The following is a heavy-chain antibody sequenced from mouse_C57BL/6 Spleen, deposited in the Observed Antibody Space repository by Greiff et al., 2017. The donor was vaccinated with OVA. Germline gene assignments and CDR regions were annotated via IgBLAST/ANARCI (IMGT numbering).Heavy chain of an antibody. Sequence: EVQRVESGGGLVKPVGSLKLSCAASGFTFSDYGMHWVRQAPEKGLEWVAYISSGSSTIYYADTVKGRFTISRDNAKNTLFLQMTSLRSEDTAMYYCADYGGSCVGAMDYWGQGTSVTVSS. V-gene: IGHV5-17*01. D-gene: IGHD1-1*01. CDR1: GFTFSDYG. J-gene: IGHJ4*01. CDR3: ADYGGSCVGAMDY. CDR2: ISSGSSTI.